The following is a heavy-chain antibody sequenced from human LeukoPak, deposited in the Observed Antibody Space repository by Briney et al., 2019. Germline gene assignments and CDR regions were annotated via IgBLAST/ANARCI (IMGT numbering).Heavy chain of an antibody. D-gene: IGHD3-16*01. J-gene: IGHJ4*02. CDR3: ARLGGSPPYFDY. Sequence: GGALRLSRAGSGFIFSGAGIHWGRQASGEGAEGGGHNRRKGNDYATAYTASVKGTFTISRDDSKNTAFLQMDSLKTEDTAVYFCARLGGSPPYFDYWGQGTLVTVSS. V-gene: IGHV3-73*01. CDR1: GFIFSGAG. CDR2: NRRKGNDYAT.